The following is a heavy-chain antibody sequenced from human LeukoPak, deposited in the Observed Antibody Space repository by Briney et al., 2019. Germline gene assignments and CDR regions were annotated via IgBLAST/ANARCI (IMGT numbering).Heavy chain of an antibody. CDR2: ISGSGGST. CDR3: AKGARRDYYDSSGILYYYGMDV. Sequence: GGSLRLSCAASGFTFSSYAISCVRQAPGKGLEWGSAISGSGGSTYYADSVKGRFTLSRDNSKNTLSLQMNSLRAEETAVYYCAKGARRDYYDSSGILYYYGMDVWGQGTTVTVSS. V-gene: IGHV3-23*01. CDR1: GFTFSSYA. J-gene: IGHJ6*02. D-gene: IGHD3-22*01.